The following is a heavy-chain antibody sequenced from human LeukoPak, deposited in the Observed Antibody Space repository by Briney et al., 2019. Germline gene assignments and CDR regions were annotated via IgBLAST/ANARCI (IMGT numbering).Heavy chain of an antibody. J-gene: IGHJ4*02. CDR1: GFTFSSYW. CDR2: IKQDGSEK. Sequence: PGGSLRLSXAASGFTFSSYWMSWVRQAPGKGLEWVANIKQDGSEKYYVDSVKGRFTISRDNAKNSLYLQMNSLRAEDTAVYYCARDFGVFCSGGSCPFDYWGQGTLVTVSS. D-gene: IGHD2-15*01. CDR3: ARDFGVFCSGGSCPFDY. V-gene: IGHV3-7*01.